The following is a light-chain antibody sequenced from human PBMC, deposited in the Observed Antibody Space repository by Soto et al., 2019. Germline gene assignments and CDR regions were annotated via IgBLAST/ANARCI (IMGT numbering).Light chain of an antibody. V-gene: IGLV2-14*01. J-gene: IGLJ1*01. CDR1: SSDVGGYNY. CDR2: DVS. Sequence: QSALTQPASVSGSPGQSITISCTGTSSDVGGYNYVSWYQQHPGKAPKLMIYDVSNRPSGVSNRFSGSKSGNTASLTTSGLQAEDEADYYCSSYTSSSTAVFGTGTQLTVL. CDR3: SSYTSSSTAV.